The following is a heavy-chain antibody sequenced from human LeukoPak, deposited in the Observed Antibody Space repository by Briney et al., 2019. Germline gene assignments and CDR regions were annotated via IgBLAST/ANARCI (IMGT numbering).Heavy chain of an antibody. V-gene: IGHV1-18*04. CDR2: ISVYTNYT. Sequence: ASVKVSCKASGYIFTSYGINWVRQAPGQGLEWMAWISVYTNYTNYAQKFQDRVTMTPDTSPSTDYLDLRRLSSDDTAVYYCASDPTPTMYGDNNWFDPWGQGTLVIVSS. CDR1: GYIFTSYG. D-gene: IGHD2-21*02. J-gene: IGHJ5*02. CDR3: ASDPTPTMYGDNNWFDP.